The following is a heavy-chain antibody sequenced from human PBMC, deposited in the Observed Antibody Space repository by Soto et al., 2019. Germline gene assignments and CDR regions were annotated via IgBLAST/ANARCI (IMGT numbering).Heavy chain of an antibody. CDR2: IIPILGIA. CDR1: GGTNSSYT. CDR3: ARDRRDGYNHFDY. Sequence: SSVKVSCKASGGTNSSYTISWLRQAPGQGLEWMGRIIPILGIANYAQKFQGRVTITADKSTSTAYMELSSLRSEDTAVYYCARDRRDGYNHFDYWGQGTLVTVSS. D-gene: IGHD5-12*01. V-gene: IGHV1-69*04. J-gene: IGHJ4*02.